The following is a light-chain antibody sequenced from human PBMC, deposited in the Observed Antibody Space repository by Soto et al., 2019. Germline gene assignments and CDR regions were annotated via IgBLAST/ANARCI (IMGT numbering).Light chain of an antibody. CDR2: GAS. CDR3: QQYNNWPGT. J-gene: IGKJ1*01. V-gene: IGKV3-15*01. Sequence: EIVMTHSPATLSVSPGERATLSCRASQSVSSNLAWYQQKPGQAPRLLIYGASTRATGIPARFSGSGSGTEFTLTISSLQSEDFALYYCQQYNNWPGTFGQGTKV. CDR1: QSVSSN.